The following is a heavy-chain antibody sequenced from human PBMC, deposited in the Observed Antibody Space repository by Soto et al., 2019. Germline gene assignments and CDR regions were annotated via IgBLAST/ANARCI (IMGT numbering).Heavy chain of an antibody. CDR3: ASIAARGKFDY. CDR2: IYYSGST. D-gene: IGHD6-6*01. J-gene: IGHJ4*02. CDR1: GGSISSSSYY. Sequence: QLQLQESGPGLVKPSETLSLTCTVSGGSISSSSYYWGWIRQPPGKGLEWIGSIYYSGSTYYNPSLKSRVTISVDTSKNQFSLKLSSVTAADTAVYYCASIAARGKFDYWGQGTLVTVSS. V-gene: IGHV4-39*01.